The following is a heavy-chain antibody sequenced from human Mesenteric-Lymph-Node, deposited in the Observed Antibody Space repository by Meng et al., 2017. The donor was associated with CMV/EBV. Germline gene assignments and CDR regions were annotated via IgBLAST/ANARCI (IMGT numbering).Heavy chain of an antibody. CDR3: ARGLSRDLDAFDI. V-gene: IGHV3-21*01. J-gene: IGHJ3*02. CDR1: GFTFSSYS. CDR2: ISSSSSYI. Sequence: GESLKISCAASGFTFSSYSMNWVRQAPGKGLEWVSSISSSSSYIYYADSVKSRFTISRDNAKNSLYLQMNSLRAEDTAVYYCARGLSRDLDAFDIWGQGTMVTVSS. D-gene: IGHD5-24*01.